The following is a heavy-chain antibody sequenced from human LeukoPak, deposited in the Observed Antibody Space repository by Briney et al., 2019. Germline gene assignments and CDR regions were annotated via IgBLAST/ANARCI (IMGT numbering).Heavy chain of an antibody. Sequence: GGSLRLSCAASGFTFSSYGMHWVRQAPGKGLEWVAFIRYDGSNKYYADSVKGRFTISRDNSKNTLYLQMNSLRAEDTAVYYCAKGGPFSTSSQKYFDPWGQGSLVIVS. V-gene: IGHV3-30*02. J-gene: IGHJ5*02. CDR2: IRYDGSNK. D-gene: IGHD6-6*01. CDR3: AKGGPFSTSSQKYFDP. CDR1: GFTFSSYG.